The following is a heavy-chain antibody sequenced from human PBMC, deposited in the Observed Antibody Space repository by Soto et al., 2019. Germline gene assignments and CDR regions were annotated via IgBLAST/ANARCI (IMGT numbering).Heavy chain of an antibody. CDR2: VSPSGIT. CDR3: ARGFAIRAY. D-gene: IGHD3-10*01. Sequence: QVQLQESGPGLVKPSGTLSLTCAVSGDSITNYNWWSWVRQAPGKGLEWIGEVSPSGITHYNPSLARRVAISVDESRNQFSLDLTSVTAADTAVYYCARGFAIRAYWGQGTLVSVSS. V-gene: IGHV4-4*02. CDR1: GDSITNYNW. J-gene: IGHJ4*02.